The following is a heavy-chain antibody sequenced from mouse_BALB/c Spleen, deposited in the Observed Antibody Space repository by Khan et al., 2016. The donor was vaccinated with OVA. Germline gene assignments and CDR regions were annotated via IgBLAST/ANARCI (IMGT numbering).Heavy chain of an antibody. CDR2: ISYSGST. Sequence: EVQLQQSGPGLVKPSQSLSLTCTVTGYSITSGYGWNWIRQFPGNTLEWMGYISYSGSTNYNPSLKSRISITRDTSKNQFFRQLNSVTTEDTATYYWARTARIKYWGQGTTLTVSS. V-gene: IGHV3-2*02. J-gene: IGHJ2*01. CDR3: ARTARIKY. D-gene: IGHD1-2*01. CDR1: GYSITSGYG.